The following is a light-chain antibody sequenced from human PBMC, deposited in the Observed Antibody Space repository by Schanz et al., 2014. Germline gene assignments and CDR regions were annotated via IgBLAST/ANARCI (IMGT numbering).Light chain of an antibody. Sequence: QSALTQPASVSGSPGQSITISCTGTSSDVGGYDYVSWYQQHPGKAPKVMIYDVSNRPSGVSYRFSGSKSGNTASLTISGLQADDEADYYCCSYAGTYTYVFGTGTKLTVL. CDR1: SSDVGGYDY. CDR2: DVS. J-gene: IGLJ1*01. V-gene: IGLV2-14*01. CDR3: CSYAGTYTYV.